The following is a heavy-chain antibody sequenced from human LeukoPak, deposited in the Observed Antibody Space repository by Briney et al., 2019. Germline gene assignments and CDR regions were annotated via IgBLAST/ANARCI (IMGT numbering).Heavy chain of an antibody. J-gene: IGHJ3*02. V-gene: IGHV4-59*08. Sequence: SETLSLTCTVSGGSISSHYWSWIRQPPGKGLEWIGYIYYSGSTNYNPSLKSRVTISVDTSKNQFSLKLSSVTAADTAVYYCARHAYYYGSGTDPYAFDIWGQGTMVTVSS. CDR3: ARHAYYYGSGTDPYAFDI. CDR1: GGSISSHY. CDR2: IYYSGST. D-gene: IGHD3-10*01.